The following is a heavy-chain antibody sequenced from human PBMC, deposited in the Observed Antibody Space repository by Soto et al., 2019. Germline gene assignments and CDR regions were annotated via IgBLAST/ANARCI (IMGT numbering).Heavy chain of an antibody. V-gene: IGHV4-59*01. Sequence: SETLSLTCTVSGGSISSYYWSWIRQPPGKGLEWIGYIYYSGSTNYNPSLKSRVTISVDTSKNQFSLKLSSVTAADTAVYYCARGTEYYYYYMDVWGKGTTVTVSS. J-gene: IGHJ6*03. CDR1: GGSISSYY. CDR3: ARGTEYYYYYMDV. CDR2: IYYSGST.